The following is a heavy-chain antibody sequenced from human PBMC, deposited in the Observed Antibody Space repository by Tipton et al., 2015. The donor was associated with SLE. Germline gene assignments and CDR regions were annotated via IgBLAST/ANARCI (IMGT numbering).Heavy chain of an antibody. V-gene: IGHV4-39*07. CDR1: GGPISSSSYY. CDR3: AREGGYCSTTFCSRAFDI. CDR2: IFYSGST. Sequence: TLSLTCTVSGGPISSSSYYWGWIRQPPGEGLEWIGTIFYSGSTYYNPSLKSQVTISVDTSKNQFSLKLSSVTAADTAVYYCAREGGYCSTTFCSRAFDIWGQGTMVTVSS. J-gene: IGHJ3*02. D-gene: IGHD2-2*01.